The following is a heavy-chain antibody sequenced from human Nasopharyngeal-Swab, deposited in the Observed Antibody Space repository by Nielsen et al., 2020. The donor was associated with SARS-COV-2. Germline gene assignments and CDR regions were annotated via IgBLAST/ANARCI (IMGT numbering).Heavy chain of an antibody. V-gene: IGHV4-34*01. D-gene: IGHD3-22*01. CDR2: INHSGST. J-gene: IGHJ4*02. CDR1: GASFGGYY. CDR3: ASSLGSYYDSSGYYVGPLDF. Sequence: SETLSLTCTVSGASFGGYYWTWIRQSPGKGLEWIGGINHSGSTDYKPSLKSRVTISVDRFKNLFSLKLTSVTAADTAVYYCASSLGSYYDSSGYYVGPLDFWGQGTLVTVSS.